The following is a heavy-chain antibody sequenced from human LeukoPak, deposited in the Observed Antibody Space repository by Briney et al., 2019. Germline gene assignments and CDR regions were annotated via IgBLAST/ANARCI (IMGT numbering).Heavy chain of an antibody. CDR2: INPSGGST. V-gene: IGHV1-46*01. CDR1: GYTFTNYY. Sequence: ASVKVSCKASGYTFTNYYMHWVRQAPGQGLEWVGIINPSGGSTNYAQKFQGRVTMTRDTSTSTVYMELRSLRSEDTAVYYCARAIIADRRGSWFDPWGQGTLVTVSS. J-gene: IGHJ5*02. D-gene: IGHD6-6*01. CDR3: ARAIIADRRGSWFDP.